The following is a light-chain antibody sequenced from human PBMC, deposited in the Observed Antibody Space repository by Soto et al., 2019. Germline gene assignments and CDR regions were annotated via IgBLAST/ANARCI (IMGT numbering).Light chain of an antibody. CDR1: SSDVGGYNY. J-gene: IGLJ1*01. CDR2: DVT. V-gene: IGLV2-14*03. Sequence: QSVLTQPASVSGSPGQSITISFTGTSSDVGGYNYVSWYQHHPGKAPKLIIYDVTNRPSGVSNPFSGSKSGNTASLTISGLQPEDVAVYYCSSYTIYNLRQIVFVTGTKVTV. CDR3: SSYTIYNLRQIV.